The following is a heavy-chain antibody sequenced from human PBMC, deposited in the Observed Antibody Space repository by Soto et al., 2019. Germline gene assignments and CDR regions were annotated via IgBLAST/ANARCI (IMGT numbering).Heavy chain of an antibody. D-gene: IGHD6-19*01. J-gene: IGHJ4*02. Sequence: GGSLSLSCAASGFTFSSYAMHWVRQAPGKGLEWVAVISYDGSNKYYADSVKGRFTISRDNSKNTLYLQMNSLRAEDTAVYYCARDPDSSGQLDYWGQGTLVTVSS. CDR2: ISYDGSNK. V-gene: IGHV3-30-3*01. CDR1: GFTFSSYA. CDR3: ARDPDSSGQLDY.